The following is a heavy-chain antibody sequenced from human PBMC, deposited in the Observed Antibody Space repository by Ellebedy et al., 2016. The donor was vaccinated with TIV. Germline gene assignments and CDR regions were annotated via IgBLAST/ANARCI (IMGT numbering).Heavy chain of an antibody. J-gene: IGHJ5*02. CDR1: GGSISSGDYY. CDR3: ARADFPMTTVTTYWFDP. D-gene: IGHD4-17*01. V-gene: IGHV4-30-4*01. CDR2: IYYSGST. Sequence: LRLSXTVSGGSISSGDYYWSWIRQPPGKGLEWIGYIYYSGSTYYNPSLKSRVTISVDTSTNQFSLKLSSVTAADTAVYYCARADFPMTTVTTYWFDPWGQGTLVTVSS.